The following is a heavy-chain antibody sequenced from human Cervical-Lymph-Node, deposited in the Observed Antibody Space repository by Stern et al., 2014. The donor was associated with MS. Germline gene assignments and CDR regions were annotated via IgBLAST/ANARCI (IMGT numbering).Heavy chain of an antibody. V-gene: IGHV1-69*06. CDR1: GG. Sequence: VQLVESGADVKKPGSAVRVSCKASGGVSWLRQAPGQGLEYMGGIIRPLGTAPYAQRFQGRLTITADTSRNTTYMELRSLRSDDTAVYYCARGTGDNWFDPWGQGTLVSVSS. J-gene: IGHJ5*02. D-gene: IGHD3-10*01. CDR2: IIRPLGTA. CDR3: ARGTGDNWFDP.